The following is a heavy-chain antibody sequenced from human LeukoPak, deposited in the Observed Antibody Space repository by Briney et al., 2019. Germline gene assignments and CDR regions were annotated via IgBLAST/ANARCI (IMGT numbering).Heavy chain of an antibody. J-gene: IGHJ4*02. CDR3: ARYGPYSSSWYVSTSTYYFDY. Sequence: SVKVSCKASGGTFSSYAISWLRQAPGQRLEWMGRIIPIFGTANYARKFQGRVTITTDESTSTAYMELSSLRSEDTAVYYCARYGPYSSSWYVSTSTYYFDYWGQGTLVTVSS. V-gene: IGHV1-69*05. CDR2: IIPIFGTA. CDR1: GGTFSSYA. D-gene: IGHD6-13*01.